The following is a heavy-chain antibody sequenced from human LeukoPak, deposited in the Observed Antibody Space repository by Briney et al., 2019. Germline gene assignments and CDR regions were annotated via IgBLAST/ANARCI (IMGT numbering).Heavy chain of an antibody. D-gene: IGHD3-22*01. J-gene: IGHJ3*02. CDR1: GFTFSSYS. CDR3: ARDPENTYYYDSSGYGALDI. Sequence: PGGSLRLSCAASGFTFSSYSMNWVRQAPGKGLEWVSSISSSSSYIYYADSVKGRFTISRDNAKNSLYLQMNSLRAEDTAVYYCARDPENTYYYDSSGYGALDIWGQGTMVTVSS. V-gene: IGHV3-21*01. CDR2: ISSSSSYI.